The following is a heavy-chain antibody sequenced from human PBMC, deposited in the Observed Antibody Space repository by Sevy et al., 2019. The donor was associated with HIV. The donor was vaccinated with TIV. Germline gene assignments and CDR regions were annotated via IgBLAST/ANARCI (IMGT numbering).Heavy chain of an antibody. CDR3: ARQRMVYAQYYYYGMDV. D-gene: IGHD2-8*01. Sequence: ASVKVSCKASGGTFSSYAISWVRQAPGQGLEWMGGIIPIFGTANYAQKFQGRVTITADESTSTVYMELSSLRSEDTAVYYCARQRMVYAQYYYYGMDVWGQGTTVTVSS. CDR1: GGTFSSYA. CDR2: IIPIFGTA. J-gene: IGHJ6*02. V-gene: IGHV1-69*13.